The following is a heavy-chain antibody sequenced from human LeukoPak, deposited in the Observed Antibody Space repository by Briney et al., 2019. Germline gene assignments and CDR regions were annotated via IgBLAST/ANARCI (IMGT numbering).Heavy chain of an antibody. D-gene: IGHD3-22*01. CDR2: ISGSGGST. CDR3: AKGGLYDSSGYLAL. V-gene: IGHV3-23*01. Sequence: KWVSAISGSGGSTYYADSVKGRFTISRDNSKNTLYLQMNSLRAEDTAVYYCAKGGLYDSSGYLALWGQGTLVTVSS. J-gene: IGHJ4*02.